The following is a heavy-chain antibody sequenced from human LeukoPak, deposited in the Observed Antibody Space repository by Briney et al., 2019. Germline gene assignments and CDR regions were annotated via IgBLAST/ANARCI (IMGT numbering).Heavy chain of an antibody. CDR1: GFTVRSYY. D-gene: IGHD3-10*01. V-gene: IGHV3-7*04. CDR3: ARDNYASGSLDY. Sequence: GGSLRLSCAASGFTVRSYYMNWVRQAPGKGLEWVGNIKPYGNEQYYGDSVKGRLTISRDNAKNSLYLHMDSLRAEDTAVYYCARDNYASGSLDYWGQGTLVTVSS. CDR2: IKPYGNEQ. J-gene: IGHJ4*02.